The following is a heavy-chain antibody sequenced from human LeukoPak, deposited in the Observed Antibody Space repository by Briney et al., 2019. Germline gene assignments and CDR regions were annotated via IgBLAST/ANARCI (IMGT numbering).Heavy chain of an antibody. CDR1: GGSISSYY. CDR3: ARHSGYSYGPVNNWFDP. V-gene: IGHV4-59*08. D-gene: IGHD5-18*01. Sequence: KPSETLSLTCTVSGGSISSYYWSWIRQPPGKGLEWIGYIYYSGSTNYNPSLKSRVTISVDTSKNQFSLKLSSVTAADTAVYYCARHSGYSYGPVNNWFDPWGQGTLVTVSS. J-gene: IGHJ5*02. CDR2: IYYSGST.